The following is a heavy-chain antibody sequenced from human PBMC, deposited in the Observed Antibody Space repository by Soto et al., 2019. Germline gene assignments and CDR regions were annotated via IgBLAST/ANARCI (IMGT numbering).Heavy chain of an antibody. CDR1: GFNVMSYW. CDR2: IKEDGSEI. V-gene: IGHV3-7*01. Sequence: GGSLRLSCAVSGFNVMSYWMSWVRQAPGKGLEWVASIKEDGSEIYYLHSVRGRFSISRDSAGNALYLTMNYLSAEDTGVYFCARDIGFDYVNWGQGTLVTVSS. J-gene: IGHJ4*02. CDR3: ARDIGFDYVN. D-gene: IGHD3-16*01.